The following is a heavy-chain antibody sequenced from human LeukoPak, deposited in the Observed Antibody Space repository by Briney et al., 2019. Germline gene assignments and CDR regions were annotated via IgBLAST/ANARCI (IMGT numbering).Heavy chain of an antibody. CDR1: GFTSSSYS. D-gene: IGHD1-26*01. V-gene: IGHV3-21*01. J-gene: IGHJ4*02. CDR3: ARGSGSYDY. Sequence: PGGSLRLSCAASGFTSSSYSMNWVRQAPGKGLEWVSSISGNSRYIYYADSVKGRFTISRDNAKNSLYLQMDSLRAEDTAVYYCARGSGSYDYWGQGTLVTVSS. CDR2: ISGNSRYI.